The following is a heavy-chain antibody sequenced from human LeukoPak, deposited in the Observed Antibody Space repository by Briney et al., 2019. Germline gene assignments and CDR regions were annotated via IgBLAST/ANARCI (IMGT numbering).Heavy chain of an antibody. CDR3: AKISGGGALGNFDS. Sequence: PGGSLRLSCAASGFILRSYVMSWVRQAPGKGLEWVSTLSSGGSTYYADSVKGRFPISSDNSKNTLYLQMGSLRAEDTAVYYCAKISGGGALGNFDSWGQGTLVTVSS. J-gene: IGHJ4*02. CDR1: GFILRSYV. CDR2: LSSGGST. D-gene: IGHD3-10*01. V-gene: IGHV3-23*01.